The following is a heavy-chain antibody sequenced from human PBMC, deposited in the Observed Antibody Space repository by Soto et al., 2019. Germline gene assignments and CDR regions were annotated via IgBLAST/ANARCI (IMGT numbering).Heavy chain of an antibody. V-gene: IGHV3-30*18. CDR3: AKEYCSGGSCYEMDV. Sequence: VQLVESGGGVVQPGRSLRLSCAASGFTFSSYGMHWVRQAPGKGLEWVAVISYDGSNKYYADSVKGRFTISRDNSKNTLYLQMNSLRAEDTAVYYCAKEYCSGGSCYEMDVWGKGTTVTVSS. J-gene: IGHJ6*04. CDR2: ISYDGSNK. D-gene: IGHD2-15*01. CDR1: GFTFSSYG.